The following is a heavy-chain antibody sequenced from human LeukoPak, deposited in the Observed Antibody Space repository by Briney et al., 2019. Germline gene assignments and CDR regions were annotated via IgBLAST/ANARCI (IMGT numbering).Heavy chain of an antibody. CDR2: ISGSGTST. CDR1: GFTFSNYA. Sequence: GGSLRLSCAASGFTFSNYAMSWVRQAPGKGLEWVSAISGSGTSTYFADSVKGRFTISRDNSKNTLYLQMNSLRAEDTAVYYCATRGSVDTATYAFDIWGQGTIVTVSS. CDR3: ATRGSVDTATYAFDI. V-gene: IGHV3-23*01. D-gene: IGHD5-18*01. J-gene: IGHJ3*02.